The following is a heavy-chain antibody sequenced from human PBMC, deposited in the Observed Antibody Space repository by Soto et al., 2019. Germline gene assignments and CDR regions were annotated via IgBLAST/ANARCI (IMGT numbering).Heavy chain of an antibody. Sequence: EVQLVESGGGLVQSGGSLRLSCAASGFTFSTYWMHWVRQAPGKGLVRVSRLNSDGSTTNYADSVKGRFTISRDNARDTVYLQMNSLGAEDTAVYYCARGLKGYYGMDVWGQGTTVTVSS. CDR3: ARGLKGYYGMDV. J-gene: IGHJ6*02. D-gene: IGHD3-16*01. CDR1: GFTFSTYW. CDR2: LNSDGSTT. V-gene: IGHV3-74*01.